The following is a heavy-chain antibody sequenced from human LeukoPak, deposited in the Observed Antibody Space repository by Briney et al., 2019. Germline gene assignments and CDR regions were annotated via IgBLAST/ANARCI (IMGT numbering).Heavy chain of an antibody. CDR2: INHSGST. CDR3: ARGPTMVRKGALDI. V-gene: IGHV4-34*01. J-gene: IGHJ3*02. CDR1: GGSFSGYY. Sequence: SETLSLTCAVYGGSFSGYYWSWIRQPPGRGLEWIGEINHSGSTNYNPSLKSRVTISVDTSKNQFSLKLSSVTAADTAVYYCARGPTMVRKGALDIWGQGTMVTVSS. D-gene: IGHD3-10*01.